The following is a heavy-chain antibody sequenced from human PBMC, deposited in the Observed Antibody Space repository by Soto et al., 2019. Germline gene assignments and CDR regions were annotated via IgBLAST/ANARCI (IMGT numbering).Heavy chain of an antibody. CDR3: AREGDSSGYYYVGVGRWFDP. Sequence: ASVKVSCKASGYTFTGYYMHWVRQAPGQGLEWMGWINPNSGGTNYAQKFQGRVTMTRDTSISTTYMELSRLRADDTAVYYWAREGDSSGYYYVGVGRWFDPWGQGTLVTVSS. CDR2: INPNSGGT. D-gene: IGHD3-22*01. V-gene: IGHV1-2*02. CDR1: GYTFTGYY. J-gene: IGHJ5*02.